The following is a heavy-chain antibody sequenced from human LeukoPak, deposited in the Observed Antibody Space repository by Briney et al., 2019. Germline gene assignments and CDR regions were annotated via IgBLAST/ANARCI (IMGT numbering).Heavy chain of an antibody. J-gene: IGHJ4*02. CDR2: ILPIFGTA. V-gene: IGHV1-69*01. D-gene: IGHD5-24*01. Sequence: GILPIFGTANYAQTFQGRVTITADESTSTAYMELSSLRSEDTAVYYCARDPQRRDGYNIADWGQGTLVTVSS. CDR3: ARDPQRRDGYNIAD.